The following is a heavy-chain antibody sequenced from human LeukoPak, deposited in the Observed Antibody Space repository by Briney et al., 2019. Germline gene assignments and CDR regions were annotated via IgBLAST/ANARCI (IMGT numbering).Heavy chain of an antibody. CDR1: GGSISSYY. CDR3: AREKATYYDFWSGYHDAFDI. J-gene: IGHJ3*02. D-gene: IGHD3-3*01. V-gene: IGHV4-59*01. CDR2: IYYSGST. Sequence: SETLSLTCTVSGGSISSYYWSWIRQPPGKGLEWIGYIYYSGSTNYDPSLKSRVTISVDTSKNQFSLKLSSVTAADTAVYYCAREKATYYDFWSGYHDAFDIWGQGTMVTVSS.